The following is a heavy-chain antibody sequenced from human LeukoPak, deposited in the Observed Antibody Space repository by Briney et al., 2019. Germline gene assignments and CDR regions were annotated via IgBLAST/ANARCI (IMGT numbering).Heavy chain of an antibody. CDR3: ARGHCSGGSCYVLY. CDR1: GFTFDDYG. CDR2: INWNGGST. V-gene: IGHV3-20*04. D-gene: IGHD2-15*01. Sequence: PGGSLRLSCAASGFTFDDYGMSWVRQAPGKGLEWVSGINWNGGSTGYADSVKGRFTISRDNAKNSLYLQMNSLRAEDTALYYCARGHCSGGSCYVLYWGQGTLVTVSS. J-gene: IGHJ4*02.